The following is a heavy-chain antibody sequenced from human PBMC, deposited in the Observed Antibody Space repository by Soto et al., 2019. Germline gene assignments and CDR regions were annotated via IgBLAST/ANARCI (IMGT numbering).Heavy chain of an antibody. J-gene: IGHJ6*02. D-gene: IGHD6-13*01. CDR1: GDSVSSDSAA. CDR3: ATIAAAGNDYYYGMDV. CDR2: TYYRSKWYN. V-gene: IGHV6-1*01. Sequence: PSQTLSLTCAISGDSVSSDSAAWTWIRQSPSRGLEWLGRTYYRSKWYNDYAESVKSRVTIKPDTSKNQFSLQLNSVTPEDTAVYYCATIAAAGNDYYYGMDVWGQGTTVTVSS.